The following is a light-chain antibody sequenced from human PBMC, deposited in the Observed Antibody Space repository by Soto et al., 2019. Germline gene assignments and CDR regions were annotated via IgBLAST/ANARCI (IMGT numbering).Light chain of an antibody. Sequence: EIVITQSPATLSVSPGERATLSCRASQSINGNLAWYQRKPGQAPRLLMYATSVRSTGIPARFSGSGSGTEYTLTISSLQSEDFAVFYCQQYNNWYSVGQGTKLEIK. CDR1: QSINGN. V-gene: IGKV3-15*01. CDR2: ATS. J-gene: IGKJ2*03. CDR3: QQYNNWYS.